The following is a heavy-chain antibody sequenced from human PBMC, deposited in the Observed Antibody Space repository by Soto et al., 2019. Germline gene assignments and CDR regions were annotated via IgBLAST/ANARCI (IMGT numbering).Heavy chain of an antibody. V-gene: IGHV3-74*01. Sequence: GGSLRLSCAASGFTFSSYWMHWVRQAPGKGLVWVSRINSDGSSTSYADSVKGRFTISRDNAKNTLYLQMNSLRAEDTAVYYGARSVGIWASGFYYYGVDVWGQGTTVTVSS. D-gene: IGHD3-10*01. J-gene: IGHJ6*02. CDR2: INSDGSST. CDR1: GFTFSSYW. CDR3: ARSVGIWASGFYYYGVDV.